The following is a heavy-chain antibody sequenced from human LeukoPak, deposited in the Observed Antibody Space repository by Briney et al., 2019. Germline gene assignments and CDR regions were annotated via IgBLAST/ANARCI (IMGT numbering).Heavy chain of an antibody. CDR1: GFTFSSYS. Sequence: GGSLRLSCAASGFTFSSYSMNWVRQAPGKGLEWVSYISSSSSTIYYADSVKGRFTISRDNAKNSLYLQMNSLRAEDTALYYCAKGYSSGWSQGSFDYWGQGTLVTVSS. CDR3: AKGYSSGWSQGSFDY. D-gene: IGHD6-19*01. J-gene: IGHJ4*02. V-gene: IGHV3-48*04. CDR2: ISSSSSTI.